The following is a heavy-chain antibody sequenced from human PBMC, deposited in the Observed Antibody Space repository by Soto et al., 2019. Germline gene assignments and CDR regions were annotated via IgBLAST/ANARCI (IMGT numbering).Heavy chain of an antibody. CDR1: GGSFSGYY. CDR2: IHRTGST. V-gene: IGHV4-34*01. D-gene: IGHD3-10*01. CDR3: ARLEPVVGPSPTKRYYHYYNMDV. J-gene: IGHJ6*02. Sequence: QMHLQLWGAGLLNPSETLSLTCTIYGGSFSGYYWSWIRQPPGKGLEWFGEIHRTGSTNYNPSLASRVTLSVDTSQNQFSLNLSSVTVADTSVYYCARLEPVVGPSPTKRYYHYYNMDVWGQGTTVTVSS.